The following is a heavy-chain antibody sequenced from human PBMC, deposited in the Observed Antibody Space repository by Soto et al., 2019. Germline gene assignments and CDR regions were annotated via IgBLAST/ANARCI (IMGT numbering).Heavy chain of an antibody. CDR1: GFTFTNYP. CDR2: VSHDGINT. J-gene: IGHJ4*02. CDR3: AREKTVGGIRLDN. D-gene: IGHD1-26*01. V-gene: IGHV3-30-3*01. Sequence: QVQLVESGGGVVQPGRSLRLSCAASGFTFTNYPMHWVRQAPGKGLEWVAVVSHDGINTYYADSVTGRFTISRDNSTNPLYLQLNSLRTEDTAVFYCAREKTVGGIRLDNWGQGTLVTVSS.